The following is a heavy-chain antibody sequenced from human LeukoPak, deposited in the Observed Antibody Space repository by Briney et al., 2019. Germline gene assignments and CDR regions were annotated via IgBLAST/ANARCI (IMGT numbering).Heavy chain of an antibody. CDR1: GFTFSSYG. CDR3: ARDTTTGRRGGWFDP. Sequence: GGSLRLSCASSGFTFSSYGMLLVRQAPGTGLEWVAVIWYDGSNKYYADSVKGRFTIYRDNSKNTLYLQMNSLRAEDTAVYYCARDTTTGRRGGWFDPWGQGTLVTVSS. CDR2: IWYDGSNK. V-gene: IGHV3-33*01. J-gene: IGHJ5*02. D-gene: IGHD4-11*01.